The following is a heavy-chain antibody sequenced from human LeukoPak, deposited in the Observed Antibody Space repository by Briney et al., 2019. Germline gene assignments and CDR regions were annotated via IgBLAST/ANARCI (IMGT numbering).Heavy chain of an antibody. D-gene: IGHD3-22*01. J-gene: IGHJ4*02. V-gene: IGHV3-74*03. Sequence: GSLRLSCAASGFTSSSYWMHWVRQVPGKGLEWVPGSNSDGSSTTYADSVQSRLTISRDNAKNTLYLRMNSLRAEDTAVYYCARSFYESSGYYLGYWGQGTLVTVSS. CDR3: ARSFYESSGYYLGY. CDR2: SNSDGSST. CDR1: GFTSSSYW.